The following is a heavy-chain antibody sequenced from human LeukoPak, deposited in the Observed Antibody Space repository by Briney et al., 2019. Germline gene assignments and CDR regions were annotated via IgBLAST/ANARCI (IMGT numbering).Heavy chain of an antibody. CDR1: GFTFSSYG. CDR2: IRYDGSNK. J-gene: IGHJ4*02. V-gene: IGHV3-30*02. CDR3: APPGVAAAGNEGFFDY. Sequence: GGSLRLSCAASGFTFSSYGMHWVRQAPGKGLEWVAFIRYDGSNKYYADSVKGRFTISRDNSKNTLYLQMNSLRAEDTAVYYCAPPGVAAAGNEGFFDYWGQGTLVTVSS. D-gene: IGHD6-13*01.